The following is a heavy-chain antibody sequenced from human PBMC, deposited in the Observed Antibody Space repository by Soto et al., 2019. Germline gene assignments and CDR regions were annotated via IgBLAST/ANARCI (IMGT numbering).Heavy chain of an antibody. CDR2: IYYSGST. D-gene: IGHD3-3*01. J-gene: IGHJ4*02. Sequence: PSETLSLTCTVSGGSISSYYWSWIRQPPGKGLEWIGYIYYSGSTNYNPSLKSRVTISVDKSKNQFSLMLSSVTAADTAVYYCARARFLEWFHTFDYWGQGALVTVSS. CDR1: GGSISSYY. CDR3: ARARFLEWFHTFDY. V-gene: IGHV4-59*12.